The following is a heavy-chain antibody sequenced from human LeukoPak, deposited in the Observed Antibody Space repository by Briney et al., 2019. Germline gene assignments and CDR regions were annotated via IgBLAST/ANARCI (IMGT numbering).Heavy chain of an antibody. Sequence: ASVKVSCKASGYTFTSYDINWVRQATGQGLEWMGWMNPNSGNTGYAQKFQGRVTMTRNTSISTAYMELSSLRSEDTAVYYCARVGGRGYSGYDATYYYYYMDVWGKGTTVTVSS. V-gene: IGHV1-8*01. CDR2: MNPNSGNT. D-gene: IGHD5-12*01. CDR1: GYTFTSYD. CDR3: ARVGGRGYSGYDATYYYYYMDV. J-gene: IGHJ6*03.